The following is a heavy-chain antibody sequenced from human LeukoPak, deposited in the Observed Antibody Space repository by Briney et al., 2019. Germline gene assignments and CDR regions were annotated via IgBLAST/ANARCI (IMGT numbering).Heavy chain of an antibody. V-gene: IGHV3-23*01. CDR2: ISGSGGST. CDR3: AKDVYDFWSGQGYFQH. Sequence: GGSLRLSCAASGFTFSSYAMSWVRQAPGKGLEWVSAISGSGGSTYYADSVKGRFTISRDNSKNTLYPQMNSLRAEDTAVYHCAKDVYDFWSGQGYFQHWGQGTLVTVSS. J-gene: IGHJ1*01. D-gene: IGHD3-3*01. CDR1: GFTFSSYA.